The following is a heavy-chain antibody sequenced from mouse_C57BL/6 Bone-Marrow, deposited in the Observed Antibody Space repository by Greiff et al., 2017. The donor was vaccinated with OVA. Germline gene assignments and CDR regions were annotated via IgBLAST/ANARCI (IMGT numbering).Heavy chain of an antibody. CDR3: TGVDYCDDNYYYFDY. CDR2: IDPNSGGT. D-gene: IGHD2-1*01. CDR1: GYTFTSYW. J-gene: IGHJ2*01. Sequence: QVQLQQPGAELVKPGASVKLSCKASGYTFTSYWMHWVKQRPGRGLEWIGRIDPNSGGTKYNEKFKSKATLTVDTPSSTAYMQLSSLTSEDSAVYCGTGVDYCDDNYYYFDYWGQGTTLTVSA. V-gene: IGHV1-72*01.